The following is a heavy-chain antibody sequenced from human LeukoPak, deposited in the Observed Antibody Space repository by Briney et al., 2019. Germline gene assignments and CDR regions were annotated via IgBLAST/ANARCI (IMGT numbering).Heavy chain of an antibody. V-gene: IGHV4-39*01. Sequence: PSATLSLTCTVSGGSISSSSYYWGWIRQPPGKGLEWIGSIYYSGSTYYNPSLKSRVTISVDTSKNQFSLKLSSVTAADTAVYYCARQGSGSSPPYFDYWGQGTLVTVSS. J-gene: IGHJ4*02. CDR2: IYYSGST. D-gene: IGHD6-13*01. CDR3: ARQGSGSSPPYFDY. CDR1: GGSISSSSYY.